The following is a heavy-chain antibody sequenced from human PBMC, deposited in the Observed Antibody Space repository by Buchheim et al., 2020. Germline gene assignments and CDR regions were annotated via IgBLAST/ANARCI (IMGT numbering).Heavy chain of an antibody. CDR2: IIPIFGVA. CDR1: GYTFTSYD. CDR3: ARDRNYYDSNGLPY. Sequence: QVQLVQSGAEVKKPGASVKVSCKASGYTFTSYDISWVRQAPGQGLEWMGKIIPIFGVAKYAQRFRDRVTITADKSTSTAYMELSSLRSEDTAVYYCARDRNYYDSNGLPYWGQGTL. V-gene: IGHV1-69*09. J-gene: IGHJ4*02. D-gene: IGHD3-22*01.